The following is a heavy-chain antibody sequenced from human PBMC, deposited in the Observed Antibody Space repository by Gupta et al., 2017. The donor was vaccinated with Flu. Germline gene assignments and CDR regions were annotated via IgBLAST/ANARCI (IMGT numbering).Heavy chain of an antibody. CDR3: ARDPGIIAAAGIHYYYGMDV. Sequence: WIRQPPGKGLEWIGYIYYSGSTNYNPSLKSRVTISVDTSKNQFSLKLSSVTAADTAVYYCARDPGIIAAAGIHYYYGMDVWGQGTTVTVSS. CDR2: IYYSGST. J-gene: IGHJ6*02. D-gene: IGHD6-13*01. V-gene: IGHV4-59*01.